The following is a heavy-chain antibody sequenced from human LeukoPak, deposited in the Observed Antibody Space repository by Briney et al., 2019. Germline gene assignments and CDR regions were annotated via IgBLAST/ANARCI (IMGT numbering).Heavy chain of an antibody. D-gene: IGHD3-22*01. CDR1: GFTFSDYY. Sequence: PGGSLRLSCAASGFTFSDYYMSWIRQAPGKGLESVSYISSSGSTIYYADSVKGRFTISRDNAKNSLYLQMNSLRAEDTAVYYCARCDSSGYYFYYYYYMDVWGKGTTVTVSS. CDR2: ISSSGSTI. J-gene: IGHJ6*03. CDR3: ARCDSSGYYFYYYYYMDV. V-gene: IGHV3-11*04.